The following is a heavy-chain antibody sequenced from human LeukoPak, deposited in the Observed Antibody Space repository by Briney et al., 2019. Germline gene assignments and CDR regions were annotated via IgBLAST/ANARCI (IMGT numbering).Heavy chain of an antibody. CDR3: ARRGAGDFWSGLYFDY. D-gene: IGHD3-3*01. CDR1: GGSISSYY. CDR2: IYYSGST. V-gene: IGHV4-59*01. Sequence: SETLSLTCTVSGGSISSYYWSWIRQPPGKGLEWIGYIYYSGSTNYNPSLKSRVTISVDTSKNQFSLKLSSVTAADTAVYYCARRGAGDFWSGLYFDYWGQGTLVTVSS. J-gene: IGHJ4*02.